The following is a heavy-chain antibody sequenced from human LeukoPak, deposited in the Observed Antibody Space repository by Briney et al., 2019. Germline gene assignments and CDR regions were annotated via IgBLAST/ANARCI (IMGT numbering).Heavy chain of an antibody. D-gene: IGHD3-16*02. Sequence: SETLSLTCTVSGGSISSYYWSWIRQPPGKGLEWIGYIYYSGSTNYNPSLKSRVTISVDTSKNQFSLKLSSVTAADTAVYYCARYMITFGGVIVRFDAFDIWGQGTMVTVSS. CDR2: IYYSGST. CDR1: GGSISSYY. J-gene: IGHJ3*02. V-gene: IGHV4-59*01. CDR3: ARYMITFGGVIVRFDAFDI.